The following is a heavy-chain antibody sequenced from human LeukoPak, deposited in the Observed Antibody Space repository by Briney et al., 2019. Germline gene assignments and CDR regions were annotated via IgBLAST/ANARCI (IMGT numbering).Heavy chain of an antibody. CDR2: IYYSGST. J-gene: IGHJ6*02. Sequence: SETLSLTCTVSGGSISSSSYYWGWIRQPPGKGLEWIGSIYYSGSTYYNPSLKSRVTISVDTSKNQFSLKLSSVTAADTAVYYCARDSIAVAGNYYYYGMDVWGQGTTVTVSS. CDR1: GGSISSSSYY. D-gene: IGHD6-19*01. CDR3: ARDSIAVAGNYYYYGMDV. V-gene: IGHV4-39*07.